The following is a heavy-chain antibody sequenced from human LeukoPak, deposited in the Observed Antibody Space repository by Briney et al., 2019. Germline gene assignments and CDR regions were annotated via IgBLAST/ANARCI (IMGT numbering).Heavy chain of an antibody. D-gene: IGHD2-2*01. CDR1: GFTFTSFV. V-gene: IGHV3-23*01. Sequence: PGGSLRLSCAASGFTFTSFVMSWVRQTPGKGLEWVSAIGGGSGSTYYADSVKGRFTISRDNSKNTLFLQMNSLRAEDTAVYYCAKHVGYCSSASCYFDYWGQGTLVTVAS. J-gene: IGHJ4*02. CDR3: AKHVGYCSSASCYFDY. CDR2: IGGGSGST.